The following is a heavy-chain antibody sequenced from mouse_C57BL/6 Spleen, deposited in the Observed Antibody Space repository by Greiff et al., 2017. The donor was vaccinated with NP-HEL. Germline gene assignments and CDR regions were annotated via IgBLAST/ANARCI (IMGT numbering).Heavy chain of an antibody. V-gene: IGHV1-15*01. CDR3: TRLGDGDRAWFAY. J-gene: IGHJ3*01. CDR1: GYTFTDYE. Sequence: QVQLQQSGAELVRPGASVTLSCKASGYTFTDYEMHWVKQTPVHGLEWIGAIDPETGGTAYNQKFKGKAILTADKSSSTAYMELRSLTSEDSAVYYCTRLGDGDRAWFAYWGQGTLVTVSA. D-gene: IGHD3-3*01. CDR2: IDPETGGT.